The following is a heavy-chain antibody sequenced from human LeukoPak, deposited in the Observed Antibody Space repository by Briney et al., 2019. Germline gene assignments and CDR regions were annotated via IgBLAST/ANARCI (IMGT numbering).Heavy chain of an antibody. CDR2: ISSSSSYI. CDR1: GFTFSSYT. Sequence: GGSLRLSCAASGFTFSSYTMIWVRQAPGKGLEWVSSISSSSSYIYYADSVKGRFTISRDNAKNSLYLQMNSLRADDTAVYYCARAGGDSDYYGMDVWGQGTTVTVSS. CDR3: ARAGGDSDYYGMDV. V-gene: IGHV3-21*01. D-gene: IGHD2-21*01. J-gene: IGHJ6*02.